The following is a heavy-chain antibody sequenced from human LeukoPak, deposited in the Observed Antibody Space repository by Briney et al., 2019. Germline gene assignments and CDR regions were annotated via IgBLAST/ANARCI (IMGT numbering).Heavy chain of an antibody. CDR1: GGTFSSYA. D-gene: IGHD3-22*01. J-gene: IGHJ4*02. CDR2: IIPILGIA. CDR3: ARLTTYYYDSSGYSRDY. V-gene: IGHV1-69*04. Sequence: GASVKVSCKASGGTFSSYAIIWVRQAPGQGLEWMGRIIPILGIANYAQKFQGRVTITADKSTSTAYMELSSLRSEDTAVYYCARLTTYYYDSSGYSRDYWGQGTLVTVSS.